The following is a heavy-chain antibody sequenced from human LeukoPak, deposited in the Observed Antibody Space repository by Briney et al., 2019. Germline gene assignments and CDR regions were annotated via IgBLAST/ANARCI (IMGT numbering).Heavy chain of an antibody. D-gene: IGHD1-26*01. CDR1: GFTFSYYA. V-gene: IGHV3-69-1*01. CDR3: ARGSVGELLG. J-gene: IGHJ4*02. Sequence: PGGSLRLSCAASGFTFSYYAMNWVRQAPGKGLEWVSYISSSSTIYYADSVKGRFTISRDNAKNSLYLQMNSLRAEDTAVYYCARGSVGELLGWGQGTLVTVSS. CDR2: ISSSSTI.